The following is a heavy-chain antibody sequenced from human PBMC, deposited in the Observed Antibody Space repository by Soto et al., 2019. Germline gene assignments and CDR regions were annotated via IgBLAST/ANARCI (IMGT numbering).Heavy chain of an antibody. J-gene: IGHJ6*02. V-gene: IGHV3-21*01. CDR3: ARVRARIAAAGDPYYYGMDV. Sequence: PGGSLRLSCAASGFTFSSYSMNWVRQAPGKGLEWVSSISSSSSYIYYADSVKGRFTISRDNAKNSLYLQMNSLRAEDTAVYYCARVRARIAAAGDPYYYGMDVWGQGTTVTVSS. CDR2: ISSSSSYI. CDR1: GFTFSSYS. D-gene: IGHD6-13*01.